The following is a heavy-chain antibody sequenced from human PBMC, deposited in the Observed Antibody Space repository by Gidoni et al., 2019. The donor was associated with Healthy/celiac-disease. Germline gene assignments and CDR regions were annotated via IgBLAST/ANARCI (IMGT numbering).Heavy chain of an antibody. J-gene: IGHJ4*02. CDR1: GYTFTGYY. CDR3: ARLDETPYGDYVGMVY. CDR2: INPNSGGT. Sequence: QVQLVQSGAEVKTPGASVKVSCKASGYTFTGYYMHWVRQAPGQGLEWMGRINPNSGGTNYAQKFQGRVTMTRDTSISTAYMELSRLRSDDTAVYYCARLDETPYGDYVGMVYWGQGTLVTVSS. V-gene: IGHV1-2*06. D-gene: IGHD4-17*01.